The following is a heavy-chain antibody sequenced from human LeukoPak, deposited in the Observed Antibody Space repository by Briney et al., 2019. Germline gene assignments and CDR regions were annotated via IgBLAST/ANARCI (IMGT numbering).Heavy chain of an antibody. CDR3: ASSDLYSSSWYLSGRFDF. CDR2: ISYSGST. D-gene: IGHD6-13*01. Sequence: PSETLSLTCTVSGDSISSNIYYWGWIRQPPGKGLEWIGIISYSGSTYYNPSLKSQVTISVDTSKNHFSLKLSSVTAADTAVYYCASSDLYSSSWYLSGRFDFWGQGTLVTISS. V-gene: IGHV4-39*01. CDR1: GDSISSNIYY. J-gene: IGHJ4*02.